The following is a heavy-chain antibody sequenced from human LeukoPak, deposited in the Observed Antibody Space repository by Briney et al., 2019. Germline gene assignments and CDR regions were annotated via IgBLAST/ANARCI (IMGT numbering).Heavy chain of an antibody. D-gene: IGHD6-19*01. CDR2: ISSSSSYI. CDR3: AKAGIAVAPSAFDI. J-gene: IGHJ3*02. CDR1: GFTFSNAW. V-gene: IGHV3-21*04. Sequence: GGSLRLSCAASGFTFSNAWMSWVRQAPGKGLEWVSSISSSSSYIYYADSVKGRFTISRDNSKNTLYLQMNSLRAEDTAVYYCAKAGIAVAPSAFDIWGQGTMVTVSS.